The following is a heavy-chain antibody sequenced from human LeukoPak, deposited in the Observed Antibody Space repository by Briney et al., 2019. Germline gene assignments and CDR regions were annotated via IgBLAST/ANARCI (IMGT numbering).Heavy chain of an antibody. V-gene: IGHV3-53*01. CDR2: IYSGGST. Sequence: GRCRRLASAASGFTASTNYMSWVRQAPGKGLEWDAAIYSGGSTYCADSVKSCLTIARDNSKNTLYLQMNSLRGEDTAVYYCARGYSSGWYGCPFDYWGHGTLVTVSS. J-gene: IGHJ4*01. CDR1: GFTASTNY. CDR3: ARGYSSGWYGCPFDY. D-gene: IGHD6-19*01.